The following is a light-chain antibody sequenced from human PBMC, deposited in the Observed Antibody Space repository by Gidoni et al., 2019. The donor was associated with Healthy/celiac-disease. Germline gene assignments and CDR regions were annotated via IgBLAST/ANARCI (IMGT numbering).Light chain of an antibody. CDR3: QQSYTL. V-gene: IGKV1-39*01. J-gene: IGKJ5*01. CDR2: AAS. CDR1: QSISSY. Sequence: DIQMTQSPSSLSASVGDRVTITCRASQSISSYLNWYQQKPGKAPKLLIYAASSLQSGVPSRFSGSGSGTDFTLTISSLQPEDFATYYCQQSYTLFXQXTRLEIK.